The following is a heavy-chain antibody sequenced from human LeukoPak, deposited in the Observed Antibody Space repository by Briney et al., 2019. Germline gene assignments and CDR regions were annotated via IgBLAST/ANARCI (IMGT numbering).Heavy chain of an antibody. J-gene: IGHJ1*01. D-gene: IGHD6-19*01. CDR2: ISRSGSTR. CDR3: ARDSLDSSGWYGIPLTAEYFQH. Sequence: GGSLRLSCAASGFTFSDYYMSWIRQAPGKGLEWVSHISRSGSTRYYADSLKGRFTISRDNAKNSLYLQMNSLRAEDTAVYYCARDSLDSSGWYGIPLTAEYFQHWGQGTLVTVSS. CDR1: GFTFSDYY. V-gene: IGHV3-11*04.